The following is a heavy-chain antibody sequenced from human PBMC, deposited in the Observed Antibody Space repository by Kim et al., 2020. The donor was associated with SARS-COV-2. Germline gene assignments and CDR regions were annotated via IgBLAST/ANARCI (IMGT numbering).Heavy chain of an antibody. V-gene: IGHV1-8*01. J-gene: IGHJ4*02. D-gene: IGHD3-9*01. CDR3: ARGVRTISNYDY. Sequence: GYEQKYQGRVTMTMDPSITPAYMELSSLRSEDTAVYYCARGVRTISNYDYWGQGTLVTVSS.